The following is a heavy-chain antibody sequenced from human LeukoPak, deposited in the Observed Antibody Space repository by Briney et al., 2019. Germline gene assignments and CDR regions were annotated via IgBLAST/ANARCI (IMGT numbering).Heavy chain of an antibody. CDR3: ARDYASAWRDYNYMDV. CDR1: GYSFTSHY. Sequence: ASVKVSCKASGYSFTSHYMHWVRQAPGQGLEWLGLINPSGSSTLYAQKFQGRVTMTRDMSTTTDYMELSSLRSEDTAVYYCARDYASAWRDYNYMDVWGKGTTVTVSS. V-gene: IGHV1-46*01. CDR2: INPSGSST. J-gene: IGHJ6*03. D-gene: IGHD3-16*01.